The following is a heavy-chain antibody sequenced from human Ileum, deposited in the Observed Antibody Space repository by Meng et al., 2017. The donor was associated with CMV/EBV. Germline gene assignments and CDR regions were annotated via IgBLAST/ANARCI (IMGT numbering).Heavy chain of an antibody. D-gene: IGHD4-17*01. CDR2: FNPSGGYT. CDR1: GYTFTSYY. CDR3: ARARDYGPIDY. V-gene: IGHV1-46*01. Sequence: HVYLVQSGAEFKKPGASVKFSCKASGYTFTSYYMHWVRQAPGQGLEWMGVFNPSGGYTNYAQDFKGRVTMTRDTSTTTVSMDLSSLRSEDTAVYYCARARDYGPIDYWGQGTLVTVSS. J-gene: IGHJ4*02.